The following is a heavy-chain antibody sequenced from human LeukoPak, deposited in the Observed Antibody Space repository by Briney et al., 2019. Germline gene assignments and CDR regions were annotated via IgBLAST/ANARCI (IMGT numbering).Heavy chain of an antibody. CDR2: IYHSGST. CDR1: GGSISSGGYY. CDR3: ASGGSGRADY. D-gene: IGHD3-10*01. J-gene: IGHJ4*02. Sequence: PSETLSLTCTVSGGSISSGGYYWGWLRQNTGKGLEWIGYIYHSGSTYYNPSRKSRVTISVDTSKNQFSLKLSSVTAADTAVYYCASGGSGRADYCGQGTLVTVSS. V-gene: IGHV4-31*03.